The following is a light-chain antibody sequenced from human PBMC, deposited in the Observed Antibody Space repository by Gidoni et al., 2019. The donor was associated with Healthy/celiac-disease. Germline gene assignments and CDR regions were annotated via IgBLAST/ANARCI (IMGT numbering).Light chain of an antibody. J-gene: IGLJ2*01. CDR3: QAWDSSTFVV. Sequence: SYELTQPPSVYVSPGQTASITCPGDKLGDKYACWYQQKPGQSPVLVIYQDSKRPSGIPERFSGSNSGNTATLTISGTQAMDEADYYCQAWDSSTFVVFGGGTKLTVL. CDR1: KLGDKY. V-gene: IGLV3-1*01. CDR2: QDS.